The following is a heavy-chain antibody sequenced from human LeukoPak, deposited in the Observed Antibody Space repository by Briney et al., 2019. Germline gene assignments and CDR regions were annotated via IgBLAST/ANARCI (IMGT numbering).Heavy chain of an antibody. CDR3: ARDTQKWSGYSDYYYMDV. CDR1: GYIFTSYD. J-gene: IGHJ6*03. V-gene: IGHV1-18*01. Sequence: ASVKVSRKASGYIFTSYDISWVRQAPGQGLEWMEWIIAYNGNTNYAQKLQGRVTMTTDTSTSTAYMELRSLRSDDTAVYYCARDTQKWSGYSDYYYMDVWGKGTTATVS. D-gene: IGHD3-3*01. CDR2: IIAYNGNT.